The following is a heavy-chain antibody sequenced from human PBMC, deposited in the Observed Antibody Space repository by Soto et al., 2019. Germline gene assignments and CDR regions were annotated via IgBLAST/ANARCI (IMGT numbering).Heavy chain of an antibody. Sequence: EVQLLESGGGLVQPGGSLRLSCAASGFTFSSYAMSWVRQAPGKGLEWVSAISGSGGSTYYADSVKGRFTISRDNSKNTLYLQMNSLRAEDTAIYYCAKDPAYCGGDCYSDYYYGMDVWGQGTTVTVSS. D-gene: IGHD2-21*02. CDR2: ISGSGGST. V-gene: IGHV3-23*01. CDR1: GFTFSSYA. J-gene: IGHJ6*02. CDR3: AKDPAYCGGDCYSDYYYGMDV.